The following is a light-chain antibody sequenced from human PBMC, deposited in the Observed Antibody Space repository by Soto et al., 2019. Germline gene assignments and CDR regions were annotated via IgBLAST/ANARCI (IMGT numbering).Light chain of an antibody. J-gene: IGKJ2*01. V-gene: IGKV1-39*01. CDR1: QSISSY. CDR3: QQSYSTRYT. Sequence: DIQMTQSPSSLSASVGDRVTITCRASQSISSYLNWYQQKPGKAPKLLIYAASSLQSGVPSRFSGSGSGTDFPLTISSLQPEDFATYYCQQSYSTRYTFGQGTKLEIK. CDR2: AAS.